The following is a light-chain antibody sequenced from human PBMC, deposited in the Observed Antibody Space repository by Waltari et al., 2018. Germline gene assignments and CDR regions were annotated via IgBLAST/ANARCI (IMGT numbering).Light chain of an antibody. CDR1: ALPKQY. J-gene: IGLJ3*02. CDR2: KDN. CDR3: QSADSSGTWV. Sequence: SYELTQPPSVSVSPGQTARITCSGDALPKQYAHWYQQKPGQAPVRVIYKDNERPSGLPERFSGSSSGTTVTLTISGVQAEDEADYYCQSADSSGTWVFGGGTNLTVL. V-gene: IGLV3-25*03.